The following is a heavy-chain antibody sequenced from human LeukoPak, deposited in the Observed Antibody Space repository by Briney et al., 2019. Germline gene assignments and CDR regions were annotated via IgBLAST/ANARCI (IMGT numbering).Heavy chain of an antibody. CDR3: ASLTTADAFDI. Sequence: PSETLSLTCTVSGGSISSYYWSWIRQPPGKGLEWIGYIYYSGSTNYNPSLKSRVTISVDTSKNQFSLKLSSVTAADTAVYYCASLTTADAFDIWGQGTMVTVSS. CDR2: IYYSGST. J-gene: IGHJ3*02. V-gene: IGHV4-59*01. CDR1: GGSISSYY. D-gene: IGHD3-22*01.